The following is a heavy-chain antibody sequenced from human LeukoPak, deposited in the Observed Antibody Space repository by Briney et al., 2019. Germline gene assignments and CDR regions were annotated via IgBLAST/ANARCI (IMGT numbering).Heavy chain of an antibody. D-gene: IGHD6-19*01. Sequence: GSLGLSFAASGFTFSSYGMHWVRQAPGKGLGWVAFIRYDGSNKYYADSVKGRFSISRDNSKNTLNLQMNSLRAEDTAVYYCAKIPSEGSGWPDGFDIWGQGTMVTVSS. J-gene: IGHJ3*02. CDR3: AKIPSEGSGWPDGFDI. V-gene: IGHV3-30*02. CDR2: IRYDGSNK. CDR1: GFTFSSYG.